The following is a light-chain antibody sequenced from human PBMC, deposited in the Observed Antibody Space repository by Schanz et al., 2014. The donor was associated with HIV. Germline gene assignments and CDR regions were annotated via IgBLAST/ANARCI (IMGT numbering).Light chain of an antibody. CDR2: ATS. V-gene: IGKV3-20*01. J-gene: IGKJ4*01. Sequence: EVVLTQSPGTLSLSPGERVTLSCTASQSVSSSYLAWYQQKRDQPPRLVIYATSTRAAGIPDRFSGTGSGTEFTLTINRLEPEDFAVYYCQYFGNPGGTFGGGTKVEIK. CDR1: QSVSSSY. CDR3: QYFGNPGGT.